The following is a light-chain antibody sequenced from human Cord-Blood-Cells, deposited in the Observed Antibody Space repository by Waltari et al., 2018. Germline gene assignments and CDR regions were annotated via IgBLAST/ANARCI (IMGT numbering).Light chain of an antibody. V-gene: IGLV2-14*01. CDR3: SSYTSSSTRV. CDR2: EVS. CDR1: SSDVGGYNY. J-gene: IGLJ3*02. Sequence: QPALPQPAPLSGSPGQSINIPCTGTSSDVGGYNYDSWYQQHPGKAPKLMIYEVSNRPSGVSNRFSGSKSGNTASLTISGLQAEDEADYYCSSYTSSSTRVFGGGTKLTVL.